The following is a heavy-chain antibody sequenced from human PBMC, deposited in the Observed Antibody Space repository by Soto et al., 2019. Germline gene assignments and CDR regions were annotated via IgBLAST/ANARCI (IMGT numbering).Heavy chain of an antibody. Sequence: GGSLRLSCAASGFTFSSYSMHWVRQAPGKGLEWVAVIWYDGSNKYYADSVKGRFTISRDNSKNTLYLQMNSLRAEDTAVYYCARDQGRGYNYGFDYWGQGTLVTVCS. V-gene: IGHV3-33*08. J-gene: IGHJ4*02. CDR3: ARDQGRGYNYGFDY. D-gene: IGHD5-18*01. CDR1: GFTFSSYS. CDR2: IWYDGSNK.